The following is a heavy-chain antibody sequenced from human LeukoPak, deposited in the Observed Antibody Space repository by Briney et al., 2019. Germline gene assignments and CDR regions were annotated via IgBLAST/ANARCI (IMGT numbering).Heavy chain of an antibody. J-gene: IGHJ3*02. V-gene: IGHV3-30-3*01. CDR2: ISYDGSNK. Sequence: GGSLRLSCAASGFTFSSYAMHWVRQAPGKGLEWVAVISYDGSNKYYADSVKGRFTISRDNSKNTLFLQMNSLRAEDTAVYYCARVSATYSSGWYLDAFDIWGQGTMVTVSS. D-gene: IGHD6-19*01. CDR3: ARVSATYSSGWYLDAFDI. CDR1: GFTFSSYA.